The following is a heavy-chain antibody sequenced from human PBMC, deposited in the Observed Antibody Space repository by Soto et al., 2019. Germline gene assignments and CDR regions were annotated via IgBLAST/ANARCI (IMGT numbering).Heavy chain of an antibody. D-gene: IGHD6-6*01. CDR2: IWSGGNNY. J-gene: IGHJ6*02. Sequence: GGSLRLSCAASGFTFSSYDMYLVRQAPGKGLEWVAVIWSGGNNYYYADSVKGRFTISRDNSKNTLYLQMNSLRAEDTAVYYCARDLGKLSTYYYYYGMDVWGQGTTVTVS. CDR3: ARDLGKLSTYYYYYGMDV. CDR1: GFTFSSYD. V-gene: IGHV3-30*19.